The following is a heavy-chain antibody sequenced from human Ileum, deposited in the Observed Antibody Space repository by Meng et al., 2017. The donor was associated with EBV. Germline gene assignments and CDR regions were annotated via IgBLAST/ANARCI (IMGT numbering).Heavy chain of an antibody. Sequence: VQPGQSGAEVKRPGAAVKVACKASDNPLRGYGDSWVRQAPGQGLEWMAWLGAHDGDTSHAPKFQGRVTVSADRPTATAYMELRSLRSDDTAVYYCARGTPGRSYSDYWGQGTLVTVSS. CDR3: ARGTPGRSYSDY. V-gene: IGHV1-18*01. J-gene: IGHJ4*02. D-gene: IGHD3-10*01. CDR2: LGAHDGDT. CDR1: DNPLRGYG.